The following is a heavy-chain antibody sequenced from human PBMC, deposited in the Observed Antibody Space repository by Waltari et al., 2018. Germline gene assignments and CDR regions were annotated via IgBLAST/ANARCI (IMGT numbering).Heavy chain of an antibody. V-gene: IGHV1-69*01. CDR1: GGTFSSYA. J-gene: IGHJ3*02. CDR2: IIPIFGTA. CDR3: ARDGLTIAVDNAFDI. D-gene: IGHD6-19*01. Sequence: QVQLVQSGAEVKKPGSSVKVSCKASGGTFSSYAISWVRRAPGKGLEWMGGIIPIFGTANYAQKFQGRVTITADESTSTAYMELSSLRSEDTAVYYCARDGLTIAVDNAFDIWGQGTMVTVSS.